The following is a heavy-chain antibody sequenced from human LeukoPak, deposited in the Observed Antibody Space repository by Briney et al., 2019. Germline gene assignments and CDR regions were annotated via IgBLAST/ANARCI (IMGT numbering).Heavy chain of an antibody. V-gene: IGHV3-23*01. CDR2: ISGGAGST. CDR1: GFTFNNYA. CDR3: ARWMGASTYYFDY. Sequence: GGSLRLSCAASGFTFNNYAMSWVRQAPGKGLEWVSIISGGAGSTYYADSLKGRFTISRDNSKNTLYLQMNSLRAEDTAMYYCARWMGASTYYFDYWGQGTLVTVSS. D-gene: IGHD3-16*01. J-gene: IGHJ4*02.